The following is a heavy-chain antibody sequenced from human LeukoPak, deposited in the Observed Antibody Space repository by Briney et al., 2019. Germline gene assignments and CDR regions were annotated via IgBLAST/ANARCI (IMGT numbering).Heavy chain of an antibody. V-gene: IGHV3-74*01. CDR2: IRSDGSST. J-gene: IGHJ4*02. Sequence: GGSLRLSCAASGFTFSSYWMHWVRQAPGKGLVWVSRIRSDGSSTTYADSVKGRFTISRDNTKNTLYLQMNSLRADDTAVYYCARDLSCSSTSCYLASGPTFDYWGQGTLVTVSS. CDR3: ARDLSCSSTSCYLASGPTFDY. CDR1: GFTFSSYW. D-gene: IGHD2-2*01.